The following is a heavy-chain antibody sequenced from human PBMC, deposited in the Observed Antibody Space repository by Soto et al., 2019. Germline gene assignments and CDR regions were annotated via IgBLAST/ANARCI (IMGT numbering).Heavy chain of an antibody. CDR3: ARISNDYGGNGAFDY. Sequence: SETLSLTCTVSGGSISNYCWIWIRQPPGKGLDWIGYVHYSGRATYNPSFKSRVSISVDTSKNQFSVNMSSVTAADTAVYYCARISNDYGGNGAFDYWGQGTLVTVSS. CDR2: VHYSGRA. CDR1: GGSISNYC. D-gene: IGHD4-17*01. V-gene: IGHV4-59*01. J-gene: IGHJ4*02.